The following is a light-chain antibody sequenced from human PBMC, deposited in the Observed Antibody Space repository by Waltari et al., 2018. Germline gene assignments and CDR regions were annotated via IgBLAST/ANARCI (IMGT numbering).Light chain of an antibody. Sequence: SYELTQPPSVSVSPGQKASITCFGVNLGNQYASLYQQKPGQSPVLVIYYDSKPPSGIPDRFSGSNSGNTATLTISGTQAMDEADYYCQAWDTTTVVFGGGTKVTVL. J-gene: IGLJ2*01. V-gene: IGLV3-1*01. CDR3: QAWDTTTVV. CDR1: NLGNQY. CDR2: YDS.